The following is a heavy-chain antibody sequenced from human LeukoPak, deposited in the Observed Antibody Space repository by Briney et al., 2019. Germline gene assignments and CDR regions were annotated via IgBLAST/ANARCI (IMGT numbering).Heavy chain of an antibody. CDR1: GGSFSGYY. J-gene: IGHJ5*02. V-gene: IGHV4-34*01. Sequence: SETLSLTCAVYGGSFSGYYWSWIRQPPGKGLEWIGEINHSGSTNYNPSLKSRVTISVDTSKNQFSLKLSSVTAADTAVYYCARAKRGYYYEGNWFDPWGQGTLVTVSS. CDR2: INHSGST. D-gene: IGHD3-22*01. CDR3: ARAKRGYYYEGNWFDP.